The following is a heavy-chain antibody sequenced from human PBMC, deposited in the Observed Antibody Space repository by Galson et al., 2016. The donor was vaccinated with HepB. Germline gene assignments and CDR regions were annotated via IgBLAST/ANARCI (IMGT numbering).Heavy chain of an antibody. V-gene: IGHV3-30-3*01. J-gene: IGHJ4*02. CDR3: ARDSGPAWSYLDY. Sequence: SLRLSCAASGFAFSRFAMHWVRQAPGKGLEWVALISYYGSNTYYPDSVKGRFTISRDNSKNTLFLQMDRLRADDTAVYFCARDSGPAWSYLDYWGQGALVTVSS. D-gene: IGHD2-15*01. CDR2: ISYYGSNT. CDR1: GFAFSRFA.